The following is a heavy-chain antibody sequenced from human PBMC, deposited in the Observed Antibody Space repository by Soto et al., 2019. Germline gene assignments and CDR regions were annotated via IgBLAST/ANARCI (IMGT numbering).Heavy chain of an antibody. D-gene: IGHD2-2*01. V-gene: IGHV3-33*01. CDR2: IWFDGSDK. CDR3: ARLYCSAASCYSVGAFDI. J-gene: IGHJ3*02. Sequence: QVQLVESGGGVVQPGRSLRLSCAASGFPFSTYGMHWVRQAPGKGLEGGELIWFDGSDKYYTESVKGRFTISRDNSRSTVDLQMNSLRAEDTAVYYCARLYCSAASCYSVGAFDIRGQGTMVTVTS. CDR1: GFPFSTYG.